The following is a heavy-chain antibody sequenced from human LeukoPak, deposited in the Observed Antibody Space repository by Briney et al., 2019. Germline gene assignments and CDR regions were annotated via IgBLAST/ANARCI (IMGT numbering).Heavy chain of an antibody. CDR1: GFNFSNAW. Sequence: GGSLRLSCAASGFNFSNAWMSWVRQAPGKGLEWVSVIYSGGSTYYADSVKGRFTISRDNSKNTLYLQMNSLRAEDTAVYYCARVSLRGIDSWGQGTLVTVSS. J-gene: IGHJ4*02. D-gene: IGHD4-17*01. CDR2: IYSGGST. CDR3: ARVSLRGIDS. V-gene: IGHV3-53*01.